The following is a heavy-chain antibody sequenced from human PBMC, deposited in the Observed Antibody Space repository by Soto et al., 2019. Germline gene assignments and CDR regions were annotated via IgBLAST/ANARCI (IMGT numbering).Heavy chain of an antibody. V-gene: IGHV1-46*01. Sequence: GASVKVSCKASGYTFTSYYMHWVRQAPGQGLEWMGIINPSGGSTSYAQKFQGRVTMTRDTSTSTVYMELSSLRSEDTAVYYCAYSYGLNWFDPWGQGTLVTVSS. CDR1: GYTFTSYY. CDR2: INPSGGST. J-gene: IGHJ5*02. D-gene: IGHD5-18*01. CDR3: AYSYGLNWFDP.